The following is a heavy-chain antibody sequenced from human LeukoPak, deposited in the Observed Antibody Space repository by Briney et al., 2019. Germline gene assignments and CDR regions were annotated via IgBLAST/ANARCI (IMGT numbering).Heavy chain of an antibody. CDR1: GITLSNHG. J-gene: IGHJ4*02. V-gene: IGHV3-23*01. CDR2: LSGSGGGT. CDR3: ATSYDSSGNN. Sequence: GGSLRLSCAVSGITLSNHGMSWVRQAPGKGLEWVAGLSGSGGGTNYADSVKGRFTISRDNAKNTLYLQMNSPRAEDTAIYYCATSYDSSGNNWGQGTLVTVSS. D-gene: IGHD3-22*01.